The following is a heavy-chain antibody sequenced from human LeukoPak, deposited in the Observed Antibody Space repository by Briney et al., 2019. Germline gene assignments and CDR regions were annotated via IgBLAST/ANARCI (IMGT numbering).Heavy chain of an antibody. CDR3: ASWYGAPRHCFDY. Sequence: QPGGSLRLSCAASGFTFSSYGMHWVRQAPGKGLEWVAVIWYDGSNKYYADSVKGRFTISRDNSKNTLYLQMSSLRAEDTAVYYCASWYGAPRHCFDYWGQGTLVTVSS. D-gene: IGHD4-17*01. CDR2: IWYDGSNK. CDR1: GFTFSSYG. V-gene: IGHV3-33*01. J-gene: IGHJ4*02.